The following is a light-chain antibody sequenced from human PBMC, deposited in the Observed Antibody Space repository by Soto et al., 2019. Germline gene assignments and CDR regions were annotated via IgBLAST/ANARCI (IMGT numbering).Light chain of an antibody. CDR1: SSDIGGYNF. CDR2: EVN. V-gene: IGLV2-14*01. Sequence: QSVLTQPASVSGSPEQSITISCTGTSSDIGGYNFVSWYQHHPGRAPKLMIYEVNNRPSGVSSRYSGSKSGNTASLTISGLQTEDEADYYCSSFTSSSTLVVFGGGNKLTVL. J-gene: IGLJ2*01. CDR3: SSFTSSSTLVV.